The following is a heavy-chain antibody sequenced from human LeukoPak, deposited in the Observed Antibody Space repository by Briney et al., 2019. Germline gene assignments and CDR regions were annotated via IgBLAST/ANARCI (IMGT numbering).Heavy chain of an antibody. J-gene: IGHJ4*02. CDR2: IYYSGST. CDR1: GGSISSSSYY. Sequence: SETLSLTCTVSGGSISSSSYYWGWIRQPPGKGLEWIGSIYYSGSTYYNPSLKSRVTISVDTSKNQFSLKLSSVTAADAAVYYCARRSLGGSYYDILTGYHFDYWGQGTLVTVSS. D-gene: IGHD3-9*01. V-gene: IGHV4-39*01. CDR3: ARRSLGGSYYDILTGYHFDY.